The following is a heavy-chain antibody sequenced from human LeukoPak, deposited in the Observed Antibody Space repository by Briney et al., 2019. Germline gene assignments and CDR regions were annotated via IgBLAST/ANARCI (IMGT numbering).Heavy chain of an antibody. D-gene: IGHD3-16*01. CDR2: INCNSGGT. CDR3: ATARIMITFGGAAPRQDNDY. J-gene: IGHJ4*02. CDR1: AFTFTDYY. V-gene: IGHV1-2*02. Sequence: ASVKVSCKASAFTFTDYYMHWVRQAPGQGLEWMGYINCNSGGTNYAQKFQGRVTMTRDTSISTAYMELSSLRSEDTAVYYCATARIMITFGGAAPRQDNDYWGQGTLVTVSS.